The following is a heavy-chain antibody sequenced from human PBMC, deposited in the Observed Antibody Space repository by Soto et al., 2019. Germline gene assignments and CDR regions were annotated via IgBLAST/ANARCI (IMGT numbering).Heavy chain of an antibody. CDR1: GYTFTSYA. CDR3: ARKDYYGSGIYYFDY. CDR2: INAANGDT. J-gene: IGHJ4*02. D-gene: IGHD3-10*01. V-gene: IGHV1-3*01. Sequence: GASVKVSCKASGYTFTSYAMHWVRQAPGQGLEWMGWINAANGDTGYSQKFQGRVTLTRDTSASTAYMELSSLRSEDTAVYYCARKDYYGSGIYYFDYWGQGTLVTVSS.